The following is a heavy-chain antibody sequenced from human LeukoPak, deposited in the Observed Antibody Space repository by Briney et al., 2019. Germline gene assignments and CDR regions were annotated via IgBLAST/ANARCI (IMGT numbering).Heavy chain of an antibody. Sequence: PSGTLSLTCTVSGYPISSGYYWGWIRQPPGKGLEWIGSIYYSGSTYYNPSLKSRVTISVDTSKNQFSLKLSSVTAADTAVYYCARDPGYCTNGLCDYWGQGTLVTVSS. CDR2: IYYSGST. CDR3: ARDPGYCTNGLCDY. D-gene: IGHD2-8*01. V-gene: IGHV4-38-2*02. J-gene: IGHJ4*02. CDR1: GYPISSGYY.